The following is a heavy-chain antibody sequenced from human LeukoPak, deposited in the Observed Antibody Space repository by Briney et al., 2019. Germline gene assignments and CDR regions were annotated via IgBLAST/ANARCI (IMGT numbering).Heavy chain of an antibody. J-gene: IGHJ4*02. CDR3: AKASWVSSTDAAR. CDR1: GITLSNYG. D-gene: IGHD6-25*01. V-gene: IGHV3-23*01. Sequence: GGSLRLSCAVSGITLSNYGMSWIRQAPGKGLEWVTGISGSGGSTYYADSVKGRFTLSSDSSRNTVYFQLNNLRVEDTAIYYCAKASWVSSTDAARWGQGTLVTVSS. CDR2: ISGSGGST.